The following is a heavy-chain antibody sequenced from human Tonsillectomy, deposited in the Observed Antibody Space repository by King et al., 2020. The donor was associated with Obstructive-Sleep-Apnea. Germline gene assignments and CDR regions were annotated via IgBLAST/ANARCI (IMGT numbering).Heavy chain of an antibody. CDR2: TRNKANSYTT. D-gene: IGHD3-3*01. J-gene: IGHJ2*01. Sequence: VQLVESGGGLVQPGGSLRLSCAASGFTFSDHYMDWVRQAPGKGLEWVGRTRNKANSYTTEYAASVKGRFTISRDDSKNSLYLQMNSLKTEDTAVYYCARASEDAFWSGYYSYWYFDPWGRGTLVTVSS. CDR3: ARASEDAFWSGYYSYWYFDP. V-gene: IGHV3-72*01. CDR1: GFTFSDHY.